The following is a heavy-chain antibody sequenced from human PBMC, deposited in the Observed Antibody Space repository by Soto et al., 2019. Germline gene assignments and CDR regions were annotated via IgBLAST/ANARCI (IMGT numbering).Heavy chain of an antibody. D-gene: IGHD3-10*01. CDR2: IGGTGNNI. CDR1: GLTFANYA. Sequence: QRLSCAASGLTFANYAMSWVRQAPGKGLQWVSAIGGTGNNIYYADSVKGRFIISTSKSKNTLYLPMNSRRADDTAVYYSTKADIYYPFDYWGQGTLVTVSS. V-gene: IGHV3-23*01. J-gene: IGHJ4*02. CDR3: TKADIYYPFDY.